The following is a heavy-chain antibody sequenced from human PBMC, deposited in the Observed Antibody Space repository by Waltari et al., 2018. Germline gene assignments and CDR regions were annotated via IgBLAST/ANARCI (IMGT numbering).Heavy chain of an antibody. D-gene: IGHD3-22*01. Sequence: EVQLVESGGGLVQPGGSLRLSCAASGFTFSSYWMHWVRQAPGKGLVWVARSKRDGRRKSYADSVKGRFTISRDNAKNTLYLQMNSLRAEDTAVYYGACSGYYYGPYDFDIWGQGTMVTVSS. CDR3: ACSGYYYGPYDFDI. V-gene: IGHV3-74*01. J-gene: IGHJ3*02. CDR1: GFTFSSYW. CDR2: SKRDGRRK.